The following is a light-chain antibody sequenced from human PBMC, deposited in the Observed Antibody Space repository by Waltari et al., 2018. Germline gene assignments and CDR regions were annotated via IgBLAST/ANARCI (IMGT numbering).Light chain of an antibody. Sequence: QSALTQPPSASGSPGQSVTISCTGTSSDVGAYGYVSWYQQHPGKVPKLMIYEVSRRPSGVPDRFSGSKSGNTASLTVSGLQAVDEADYYCSSYAGSNNYVFGTGTKVTVL. CDR1: SSDVGAYGY. CDR3: SSYAGSNNYV. CDR2: EVS. J-gene: IGLJ1*01. V-gene: IGLV2-8*01.